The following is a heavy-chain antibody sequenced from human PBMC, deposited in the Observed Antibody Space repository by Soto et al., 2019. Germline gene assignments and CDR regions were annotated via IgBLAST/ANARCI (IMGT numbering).Heavy chain of an antibody. J-gene: IGHJ4*02. Sequence: HPGGSLRLSCSASRFTFGGYAMSWVRQAPGKGLEWVSGITGNAANTVYADSVKGRFTISRDNSKNALYLQLNSLRAEDTAVYFCAKAARDCGGDCYSYYFDSWGQGALVTVSS. V-gene: IGHV3-23*01. D-gene: IGHD2-21*02. CDR2: ITGNAANT. CDR1: RFTFGGYA. CDR3: AKAARDCGGDCYSYYFDS.